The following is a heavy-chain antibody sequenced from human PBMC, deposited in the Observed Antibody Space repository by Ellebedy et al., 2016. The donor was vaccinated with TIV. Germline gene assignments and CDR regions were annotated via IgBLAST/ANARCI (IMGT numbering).Heavy chain of an antibody. CDR3: GRTPCIGRSCYYPLDY. V-gene: IGHV3-72*01. D-gene: IGHD2-15*01. CDR1: GFTFSDHY. Sequence: GESLKISCAASGFTFSDHYMDWVRQVPGKGLEWVGRIRNKANSYTTQYAASVEGRFTISRDDSKNSLYLQMNSLKTEDTAVYYCGRTPCIGRSCYYPLDYWGQGTLVTVSS. J-gene: IGHJ4*02. CDR2: IRNKANSYTT.